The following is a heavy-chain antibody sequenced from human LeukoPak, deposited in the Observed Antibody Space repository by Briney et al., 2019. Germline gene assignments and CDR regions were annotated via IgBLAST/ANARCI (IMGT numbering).Heavy chain of an antibody. D-gene: IGHD3-3*01. J-gene: IGHJ5*02. CDR3: AIITILGWFDP. Sequence: PSETLSLTCTVSGGSISSYYWSWIRQPAGKGLEWIGRIYTSGSTNYNHSLKSRVTMSVDTSKNQFSLKLSSLTAADTAAYYCAIITILGWFDPWGQGTLVTVSS. V-gene: IGHV4-4*07. CDR1: GGSISSYY. CDR2: IYTSGST.